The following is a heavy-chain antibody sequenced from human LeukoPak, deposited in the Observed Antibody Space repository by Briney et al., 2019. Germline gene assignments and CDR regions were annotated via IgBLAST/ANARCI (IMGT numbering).Heavy chain of an antibody. J-gene: IGHJ4*02. CDR3: ARGSGYYDYWSGSYIYFDY. CDR1: GGSISSYY. Sequence: SETLSLTCTVSGGSISSYYWSWIRQPAGKGLEWIGRIYTSGSTNYNPSLKSRVTISIDTSKNQISLRLSSVTAADTAVYYCARGSGYYDYWSGSYIYFDYWGQGTLVTVSS. D-gene: IGHD3-3*01. V-gene: IGHV4-4*07. CDR2: IYTSGST.